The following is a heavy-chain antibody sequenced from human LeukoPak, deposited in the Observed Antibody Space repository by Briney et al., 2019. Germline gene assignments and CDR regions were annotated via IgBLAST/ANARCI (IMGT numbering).Heavy chain of an antibody. V-gene: IGHV3-30*18. CDR1: GFTFSSYG. D-gene: IGHD5-18*01. Sequence: PGGSLRLSCAASGFTFSSYGMHWVRQAPGKGLEWVAVISYDGSNKYYADSVKGRFTISRDNSKNTLYLQMNSLRAEDTAVYYCAKDGIAMVGRYYFDYWGQGTLVTVSS. J-gene: IGHJ4*02. CDR2: ISYDGSNK. CDR3: AKDGIAMVGRYYFDY.